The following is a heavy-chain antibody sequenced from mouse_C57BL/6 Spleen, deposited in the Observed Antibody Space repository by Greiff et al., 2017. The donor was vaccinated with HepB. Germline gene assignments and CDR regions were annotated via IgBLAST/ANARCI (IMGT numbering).Heavy chain of an antibody. Sequence: EVQLQQSGPELVKPGASVKISCKASGYSFTGYYMNWVKQSPEKSLEWIGEINPSTGGTTYNQKFKAKATLTVDKSSSTAYMQLKSLTSEDSAVYYCARWGYYGSSYGYAMDYWGQGTSVTVSS. D-gene: IGHD1-1*01. CDR2: INPSTGGT. J-gene: IGHJ4*01. V-gene: IGHV1-42*01. CDR1: GYSFTGYY. CDR3: ARWGYYGSSYGYAMDY.